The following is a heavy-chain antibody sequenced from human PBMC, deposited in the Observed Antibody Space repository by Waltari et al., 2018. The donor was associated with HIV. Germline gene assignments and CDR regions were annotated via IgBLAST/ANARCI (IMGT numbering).Heavy chain of an antibody. CDR2: IHHGGNT. CDR1: GASISTSSYS. CDR3: ASLAPRLPSFALDV. D-gene: IGHD3-16*01. Sequence: QLQLQESGSGLVKPSQPLSLTCAVSGASISTSSYSWTWVRQPPGKGLEWIGYIHHGGNTYYNPSLKSRVTILMDRSKNHFSLRLSSVTAADTAVYYCASLAPRLPSFALDVWGQGTTVTVSS. J-gene: IGHJ6*02. V-gene: IGHV4-30-2*01.